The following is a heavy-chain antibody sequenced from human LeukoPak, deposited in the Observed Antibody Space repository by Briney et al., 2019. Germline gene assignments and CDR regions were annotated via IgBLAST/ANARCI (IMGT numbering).Heavy chain of an antibody. CDR3: VRNLAVAGTCFDT. D-gene: IGHD6-19*01. CDR1: GFTFSNYW. J-gene: IGHJ4*02. Sequence: GGSLRLSCAASGFTFSNYWMSWVRQAPGTGLEWVANIKQDGSDRNYVTSVRGRFTISRDNAESSLYLQMNSLRVEDTAVYYCVRNLAVAGTCFDTWGQGTLVTVSS. CDR2: IKQDGSDR. V-gene: IGHV3-7*03.